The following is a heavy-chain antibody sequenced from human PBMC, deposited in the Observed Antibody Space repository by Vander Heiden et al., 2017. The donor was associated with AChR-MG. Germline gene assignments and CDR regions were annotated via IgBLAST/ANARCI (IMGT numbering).Heavy chain of an antibody. CDR1: GFSVSSSGMR. CDR3: TRAFFESTGAWFDF. CDR2: VDWDNDK. V-gene: IGHV2-70*04. D-gene: IGHD3-3*02. J-gene: IGHJ5*01. Sequence: QVTLKESGPALVKGTQTLTLTCTCSGFSVSSSGMRVSWLRQRPGQALEWLARVDWDNDKFYSTSLRTRLTISRDTSKNQVVLTLTDVDPADTATYYCTRAFFESTGAWFDFWGQGMLVTVSS.